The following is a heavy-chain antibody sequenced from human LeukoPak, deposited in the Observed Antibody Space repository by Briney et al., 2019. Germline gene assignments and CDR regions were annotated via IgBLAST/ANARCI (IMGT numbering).Heavy chain of an antibody. J-gene: IGHJ4*02. CDR2: VNWNGDNT. D-gene: IGHD3-22*01. CDR3: ARENYDSTGYWAFDS. Sequence: GGSLRLSCAASGFTFDDYGLSWVRQLPGKELEWVSGVNWNGDNTGYADSVKGRFTISRDNAKISLFLQMNSLRAEDTALYYCARENYDSTGYWAFDSWGQGTLVTVSS. V-gene: IGHV3-20*04. CDR1: GFTFDDYG.